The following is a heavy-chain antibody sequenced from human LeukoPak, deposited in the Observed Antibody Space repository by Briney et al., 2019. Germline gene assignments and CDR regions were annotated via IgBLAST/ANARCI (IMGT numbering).Heavy chain of an antibody. J-gene: IGHJ5*02. CDR2: IYTSGST. Sequence: SETLSLTCTVSGGSISSYYWSWIRQPPGKGLEWIGYIYTSGSTNYNPSLKSRVTISVDTSKNQFSLKLSSVTAADTAVYYCVRQYDILTGFDPWGQGTLVTVSS. CDR3: VRQYDILTGFDP. D-gene: IGHD3-9*01. CDR1: GGSISSYY. V-gene: IGHV4-4*09.